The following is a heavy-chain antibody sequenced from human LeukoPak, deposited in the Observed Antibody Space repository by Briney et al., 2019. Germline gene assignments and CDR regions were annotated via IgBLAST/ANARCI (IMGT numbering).Heavy chain of an antibody. V-gene: IGHV3-66*01. CDR3: AGADASTWHGAKY. CDR2: IYTGGTT. CDR1: GLTYSDYY. Sequence: PGESLRLSCVVSGLTYSDYYMSWIRQAPGKGLEWVSLIYTGGTTYYADSVQDRFTISRDTSKNTVYLQMNSLSAEDTAVYYCAGADASTWHGAKYWGQGTLVTVSS. D-gene: IGHD6-13*01. J-gene: IGHJ4*02.